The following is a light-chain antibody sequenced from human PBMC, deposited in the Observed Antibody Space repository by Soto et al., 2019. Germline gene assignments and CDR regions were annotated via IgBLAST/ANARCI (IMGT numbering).Light chain of an antibody. CDR3: QQYNNWPPLT. V-gene: IGKV3-15*01. CDR2: GAS. J-gene: IGKJ5*01. CDR1: QSVSSN. Sequence: EIVMTQSPATLSVSPGERATLSCRASQSVSSNLAWHQQKPCQAPRLLIYGASTRASGIPARFSGSGSGTEFTLTISSLQSEDFAGYYCQQYNNWPPLTFGQGTRLEIK.